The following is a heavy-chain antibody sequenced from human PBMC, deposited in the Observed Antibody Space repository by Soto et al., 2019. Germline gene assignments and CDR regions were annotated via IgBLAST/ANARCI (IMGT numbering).Heavy chain of an antibody. CDR1: GFILSNYT. V-gene: IGHV3-21*06. CDR3: ARDRCSGGSCYRTYAFGL. CDR2: ISGSSTYI. D-gene: IGHD2-15*01. J-gene: IGHJ3*01. Sequence: PGGSLRLSCAGSGFILSNYTMNWVRQAPGKGLEWVSSISGSSTYIYYADSVKGRFTISRDNAKNSLYLQMNSLRVEDTAVYYCARDRCSGGSCYRTYAFGLWGRGTLVTVSS.